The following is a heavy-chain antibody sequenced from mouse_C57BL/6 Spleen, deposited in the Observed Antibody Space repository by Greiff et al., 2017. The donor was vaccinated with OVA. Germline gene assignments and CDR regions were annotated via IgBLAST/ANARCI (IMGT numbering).Heavy chain of an antibody. V-gene: IGHV2-6-1*01. Sequence: VQLKQSGPGLVAPSQSLSITCTVSGFSFTSYGVHWVRQPPGKGLEWLVVIWSDGSTTYNSALKSRLSITKDNSKSKVFLKMNSLQTDDTAMYYCARHDYGNYGTMDYWGQGTSVTVSS. D-gene: IGHD2-1*01. CDR1: GFSFTSYG. J-gene: IGHJ4*01. CDR3: ARHDYGNYGTMDY. CDR2: IWSDGST.